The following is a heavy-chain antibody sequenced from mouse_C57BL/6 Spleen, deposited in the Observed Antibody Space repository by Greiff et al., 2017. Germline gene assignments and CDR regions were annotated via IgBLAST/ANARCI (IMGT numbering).Heavy chain of an antibody. CDR2: FYPGSGST. V-gene: IGHV1-62-2*01. D-gene: IGHD4-1*01. CDR1: GYTFTDYT. CDR3: ARREDWDRYFDD. Sequence: QVQLQQSGAELVKPGASVKLSCTASGYTFTDYTIHWVKQSPGQGLEWIGWFYPGSGSTKYNEKFKDKATLTVDKSSSTVYMELSRLTSEDSAVDVCARREDWDRYFDDWGTGTTVTVSS. J-gene: IGHJ1*03.